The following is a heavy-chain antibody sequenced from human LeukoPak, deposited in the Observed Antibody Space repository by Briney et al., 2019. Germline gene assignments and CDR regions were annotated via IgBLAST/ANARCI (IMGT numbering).Heavy chain of an antibody. V-gene: IGHV1-46*01. CDR3: ARTIEGGDAFDI. J-gene: IGHJ3*02. CDR2: INPSGGST. CDR1: GYTFTSYY. D-gene: IGHD1-26*01. Sequence: ASAKVSCKASGYTFTSYYMHWVRQAPGQGLEWMGIINPSGGSTSYAQKFQGRVTMTRDTSTSTVYMELSSLRSEDTAVYYCARTIEGGDAFDIWGQGTMVTVSS.